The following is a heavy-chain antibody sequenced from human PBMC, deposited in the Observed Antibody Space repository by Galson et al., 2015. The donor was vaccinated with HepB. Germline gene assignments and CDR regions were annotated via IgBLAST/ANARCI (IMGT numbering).Heavy chain of an antibody. CDR1: GFTFSSYP. Sequence: SLRLSCAASGFTFSSYPMHWVRQAPGKGLEWVAVISHDGSNKYYADSVKGRFTVSRDNSKNTLYLQMNSPRAEDTAVYFCARDLPLYEISHGMDVWGQGTTVAVSS. J-gene: IGHJ6*02. V-gene: IGHV3-30*04. CDR2: ISHDGSNK. D-gene: IGHD2-8*01. CDR3: ARDLPLYEISHGMDV.